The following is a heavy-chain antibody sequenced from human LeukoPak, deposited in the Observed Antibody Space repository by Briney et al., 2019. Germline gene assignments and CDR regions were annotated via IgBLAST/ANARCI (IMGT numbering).Heavy chain of an antibody. V-gene: IGHV3-21*01. CDR2: ISTMSNYM. J-gene: IGHJ5*02. Sequence: GGSLRLSCAASGFDFSTYAINWVRQAPGKGLEWVSSISTMSNYMFYGDSVKGRFTISRDNAKNSVYLQMNSLRPEDTAVYYCSRDRLGGLDLWGQGTLVTVSS. D-gene: IGHD5-12*01. CDR1: GFDFSTYA. CDR3: SRDRLGGLDL.